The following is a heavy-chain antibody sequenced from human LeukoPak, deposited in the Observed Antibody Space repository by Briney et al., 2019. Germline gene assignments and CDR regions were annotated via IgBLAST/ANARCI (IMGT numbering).Heavy chain of an antibody. J-gene: IGHJ6*04. V-gene: IGHV1-69*13. CDR3: ARVGGWLEYPTYYYYGMDV. CDR2: IIPIFGTA. Sequence: GASVKVSCKASGGTFSSYAISWVRQAPGQGLEWMGGIIPIFGTANYAQKFQGRVTITADESTSTAYMELSSLRSEDTAVYYCARVGGWLEYPTYYYYGMDVWAKGTTVTVSS. CDR1: GGTFSSYA. D-gene: IGHD6-19*01.